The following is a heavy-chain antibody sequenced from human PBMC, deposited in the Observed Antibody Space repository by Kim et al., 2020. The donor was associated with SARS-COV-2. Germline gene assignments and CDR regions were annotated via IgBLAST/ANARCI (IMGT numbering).Heavy chain of an antibody. CDR1: GGSISSGGYY. CDR2: IYYSGST. Sequence: SETLSLTCTVSGGSISSGGYYWSWIRQHPGKGLEWIGYIYYSGSTYYNPSLKSRVTISVDTSKNQFSLKLSSVTAADTAVYYCARDGAGGYSYGHNYYYYGMDVWGQGTTVTVSS. J-gene: IGHJ6*02. D-gene: IGHD5-18*01. CDR3: ARDGAGGYSYGHNYYYYGMDV. V-gene: IGHV4-31*03.